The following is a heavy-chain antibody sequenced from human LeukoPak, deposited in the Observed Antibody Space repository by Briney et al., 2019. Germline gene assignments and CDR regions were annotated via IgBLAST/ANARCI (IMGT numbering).Heavy chain of an antibody. J-gene: IGHJ6*02. CDR1: GFTFSNYA. CDR2: INHSGST. Sequence: PGASLRLSCAASGFTFSNYAMSWVRQAPGKGLEWLGEINHSGSTNYNPSLKSRVTISVDTSKNQFSLKLSSVTAADTAVYYCARGRPGGSSTSCRYYYYYGMDVWGQGTTVTVSS. CDR3: ARGRPGGSSTSCRYYYYYGMDV. V-gene: IGHV4-34*01. D-gene: IGHD2-2*01.